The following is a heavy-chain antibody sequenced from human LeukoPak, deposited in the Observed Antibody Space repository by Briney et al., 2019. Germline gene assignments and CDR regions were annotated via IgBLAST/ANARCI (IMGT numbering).Heavy chain of an antibody. D-gene: IGHD1-1*01. CDR2: ISRSGDTV. CDR3: ARDRTGTLDY. CDR1: GFTFPYYE. Sequence: GGSLRLSCAASGFTFPYYEMNWIRQAPGKGLEWISYISRSGDTVYYADSVKGRFTISRDNSKNTLYLQMNSLRAEDTAVYYCARDRTGTLDYWGQGTLVTVSS. V-gene: IGHV3-48*03. J-gene: IGHJ4*02.